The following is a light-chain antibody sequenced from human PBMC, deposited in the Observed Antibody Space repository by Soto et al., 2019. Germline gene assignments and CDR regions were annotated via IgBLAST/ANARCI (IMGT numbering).Light chain of an antibody. V-gene: IGKV3-20*01. CDR1: QSISSSF. CDR3: QQYGSSPLVT. CDR2: GAS. J-gene: IGKJ1*01. Sequence: EIVLTQSPGILSLSPGERASLSCGASQSISSSFLAWYQQKPGQAPRLLIYGASTRATGIPARFSGSGSGTEFTLTISSLQSEDFAVYYCQQYGSSPLVTFGQGTKVDIK.